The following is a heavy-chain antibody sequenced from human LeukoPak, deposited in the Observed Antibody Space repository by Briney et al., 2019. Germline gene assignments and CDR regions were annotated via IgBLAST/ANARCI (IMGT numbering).Heavy chain of an antibody. Sequence: SETLSLTCTVSGGSISSYYWSWIRQPPGKGLEWIGYIYYSGSTNYNPSLKSRVTISVDTSKNQFSLKLSSVTAAGTAVYYCAREGNHRDLYFDYWGPGTLVTVSS. CDR1: GGSISSYY. CDR3: AREGNHRDLYFDY. CDR2: IYYSGST. V-gene: IGHV4-59*12. D-gene: IGHD1-14*01. J-gene: IGHJ4*02.